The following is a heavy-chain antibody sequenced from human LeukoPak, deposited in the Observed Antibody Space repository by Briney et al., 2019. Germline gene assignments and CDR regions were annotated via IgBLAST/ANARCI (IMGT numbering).Heavy chain of an antibody. V-gene: IGHV4-34*01. J-gene: IGHJ4*02. D-gene: IGHD5-12*01. Sequence: SESLSLTCAVYGGSFSGYYWSWIRQPPGKGLEWIGEINHSGSTNYNPSLKSRVTISVDTSKNQFSLKLSSVTAADTAVYYCARGGLRVATRALDYWGQGTLVTVSS. CDR1: GGSFSGYY. CDR2: INHSGST. CDR3: ARGGLRVATRALDY.